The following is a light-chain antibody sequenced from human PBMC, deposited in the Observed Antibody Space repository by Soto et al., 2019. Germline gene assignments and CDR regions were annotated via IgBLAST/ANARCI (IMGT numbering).Light chain of an antibody. CDR2: EVS. V-gene: IGLV2-8*01. Sequence: QSVLTPPPSASGSPGQSVTISCTGTSSDIGTYDYVSWYQHLPDKAPKLIIYEVSKRPSGVPDRFSGSKSGNTASLTVSGLQAEDEGDYYCCSYGGGNNFYVFGNGTKVTVL. J-gene: IGLJ1*01. CDR3: CSYGGGNNFYV. CDR1: SSDIGTYDY.